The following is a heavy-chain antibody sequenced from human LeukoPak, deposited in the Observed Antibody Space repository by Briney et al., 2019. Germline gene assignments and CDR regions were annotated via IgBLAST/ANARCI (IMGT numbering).Heavy chain of an antibody. Sequence: SETLSLTCTVSGGSISSGSYYWDWIRQPQGKGLEWIGDIYSSGKTNYNPSLRSRVTMSIDPSKNQFSLNMNSVSATDTAVYYCARHFTRRTWFDPWGQGTLVTVSS. CDR2: IYSSGKT. CDR3: ARHFTRRTWFDP. J-gene: IGHJ5*02. CDR1: GGSISSGSYY. D-gene: IGHD1-1*01. V-gene: IGHV4-39*01.